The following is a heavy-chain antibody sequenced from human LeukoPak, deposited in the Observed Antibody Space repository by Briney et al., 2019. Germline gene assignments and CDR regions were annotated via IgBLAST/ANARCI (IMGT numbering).Heavy chain of an antibody. V-gene: IGHV3-30*02. J-gene: IGHJ6*03. Sequence: GGSLRLSCAASGFTFSSYGMHWVRQAPGKGLEWVAFIRYDGSNKYYADSVKGRFTISRDNAKNTLYLQMNSLRAEDTAVYYCARAEGDYYYYFYMDVWDKGTTVTVSS. CDR3: ARAEGDYYYYFYMDV. CDR1: GFTFSSYG. CDR2: IRYDGSNK.